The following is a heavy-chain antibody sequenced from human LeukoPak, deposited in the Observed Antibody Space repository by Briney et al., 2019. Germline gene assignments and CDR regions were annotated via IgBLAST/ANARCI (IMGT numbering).Heavy chain of an antibody. CDR2: IYHSGST. Sequence: PSETLSLTCAVSGGSISSGGYSWSWIRQPPGKGLEWIGYIYHSGSTYYNPSLKSRVTISVDRSKNQFSLKLSSVTAADTAVYYCARGATVNPYYYYYGMDVWGQGTTVTVSS. CDR3: ARGATVNPYYYYYGMDV. CDR1: GGSISSGGYS. J-gene: IGHJ6*02. D-gene: IGHD4-17*01. V-gene: IGHV4-30-2*01.